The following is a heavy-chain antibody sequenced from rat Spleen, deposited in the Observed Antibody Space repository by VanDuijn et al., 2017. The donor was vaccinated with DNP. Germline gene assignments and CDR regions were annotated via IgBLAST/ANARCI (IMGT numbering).Heavy chain of an antibody. J-gene: IGHJ4*01. CDR1: GFTFSSFP. CDR2: ISTSGGST. Sequence: EVQLVESGGGLVQPGRSMKLSCTASGFTFSSFPMAWVRQAPTKGLEWVATISTSGGSTFYRHSVKGRFTISRDNAESTLCLQMNSLRSEDTATYYCTRDNYSSYMPYYYAMDAWGQGTSVTVSS. V-gene: IGHV5-46*01. CDR3: TRDNYSSYMPYYYAMDA. D-gene: IGHD1-2*01.